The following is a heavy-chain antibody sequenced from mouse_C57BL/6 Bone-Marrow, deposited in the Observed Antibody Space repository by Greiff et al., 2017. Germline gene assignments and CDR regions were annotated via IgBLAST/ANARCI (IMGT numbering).Heavy chain of an antibody. CDR2: IDPSDSET. CDR1: GYTFTSYW. J-gene: IGHJ1*03. Sequence: VQLQHPGAELVRPGSSVKLSCKASGYTFTSYWMHWVKQRPIQGLEWIGNIDPSDSETHYNQKFKDKATLTVDKSSSTAYMQLSSLTSEDSAVYYCASPFLYYGSSYWYFDVWGTGTTVTVSS. CDR3: ASPFLYYGSSYWYFDV. V-gene: IGHV1-52*01. D-gene: IGHD1-1*01.